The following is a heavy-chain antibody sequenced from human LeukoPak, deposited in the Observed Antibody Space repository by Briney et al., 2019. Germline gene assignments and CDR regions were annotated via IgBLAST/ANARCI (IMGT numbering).Heavy chain of an antibody. J-gene: IGHJ4*02. V-gene: IGHV3-23*01. Sequence: GGSLRLSCAASGFTFSSYAMSWVRQAPGKGLEWVSAISGSGGSTYYADSVKGRFTISRDNSKNTLYLQMDSLRAEDTAVYYCAKIHCSGGSCRRGTTPYYFDYWGQGTLVTVSS. CDR1: GFTFSSYA. CDR2: ISGSGGST. CDR3: AKIHCSGGSCRRGTTPYYFDY. D-gene: IGHD2-15*01.